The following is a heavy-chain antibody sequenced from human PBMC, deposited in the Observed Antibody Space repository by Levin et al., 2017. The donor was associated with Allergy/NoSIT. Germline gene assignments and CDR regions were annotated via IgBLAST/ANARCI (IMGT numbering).Heavy chain of an antibody. J-gene: IGHJ4*02. CDR3: ARDATNSGSSTFLDY. CDR1: GFTFSSYG. V-gene: IGHV3-30*19. D-gene: IGHD3-10*01. CDR2: ISFDGSNE. Sequence: GGSLRLSCAASGFTFSSYGMHWVRQAPGKGLEWVALISFDGSNEYYADSVKGRFSSSRDTSKSTVYLQMNSLRPEDTAVYFCARDATNSGSSTFLDYWGQGTLVTVSS.